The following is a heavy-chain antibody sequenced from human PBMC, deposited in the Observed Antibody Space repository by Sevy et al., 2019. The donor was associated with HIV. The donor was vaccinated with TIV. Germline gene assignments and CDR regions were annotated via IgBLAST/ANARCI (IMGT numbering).Heavy chain of an antibody. V-gene: IGHV3-7*03. Sequence: GGSLRLSCAASGFTFSSYWMSWVRQAPGKGLEWVANIKQDGSVKYDVDSVKGRFTISRDNAKNSPYLQMNSLRAEDTAVYYCARDEGYDDYGDYIPFDIWGQRTMVTVSS. CDR3: ARDEGYDDYGDYIPFDI. CDR1: GFTFSSYW. CDR2: IKQDGSVK. D-gene: IGHD4-17*01. J-gene: IGHJ3*02.